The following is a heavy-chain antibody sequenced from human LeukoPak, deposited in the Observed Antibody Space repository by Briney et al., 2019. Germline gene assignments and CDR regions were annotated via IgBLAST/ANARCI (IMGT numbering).Heavy chain of an antibody. J-gene: IGHJ4*02. CDR2: ISWNSGNI. CDR1: GFTFDDYA. CDR3: ARWRGENYWVDYFDY. Sequence: PGRSLRLSCAASGFTFDDYAMHWVRQAPGKGLEWVSGISWNSGNIGYADSVKGRFTISRDNAKNSLYLQMNSLRAEDTAVYYCARWRGENYWVDYFDYWGQGTLVTVSS. D-gene: IGHD5-24*01. V-gene: IGHV3-9*01.